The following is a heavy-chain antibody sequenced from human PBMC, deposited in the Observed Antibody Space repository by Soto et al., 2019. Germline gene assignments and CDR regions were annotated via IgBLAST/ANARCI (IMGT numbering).Heavy chain of an antibody. CDR3: ARETQRSYGDFDS. J-gene: IGHJ4*02. D-gene: IGHD4-17*01. V-gene: IGHV3-21*01. Sequence: EVQLVESGGGLVKPGGSLRLSCAASGFTFSSYSMNWVRQAPGKGLEWVSSISSSSSYIYYADSVKGRFTISRDNAKNSLYLQRNSLRAEDTAVYYCARETQRSYGDFDSWGQGTLVTVSS. CDR2: ISSSSSYI. CDR1: GFTFSSYS.